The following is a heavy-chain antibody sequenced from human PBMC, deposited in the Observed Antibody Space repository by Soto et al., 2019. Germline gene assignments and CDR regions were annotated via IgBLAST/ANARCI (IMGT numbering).Heavy chain of an antibody. CDR3: AMSDPTVREYSGYDQPYYFDY. CDR1: GFTFSSYA. J-gene: IGHJ4*02. V-gene: IGHV3-23*01. CDR2: ISGSGGST. Sequence: GGSLRLSCAASGFTFSSYAMSWVRQAPGKGLEWVSAISGSGGSTYYADSVKGRFTISRDNSKNTLYLQMNSLRAEDTAVYYCAMSDPTVREYSGYDQPYYFDYWGQGTLVTVSS. D-gene: IGHD5-12*01.